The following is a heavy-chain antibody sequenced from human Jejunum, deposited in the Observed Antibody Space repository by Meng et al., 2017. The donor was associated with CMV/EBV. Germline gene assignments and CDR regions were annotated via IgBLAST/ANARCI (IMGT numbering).Heavy chain of an antibody. D-gene: IGHD5-12*01. Sequence: SCVASGFPFGGYAMRWVRQAPGQGLEWVSTISNTGGTTFYADSVKGRFAISRDNSKNTLSLQMTSLRAEDTAVYYCAGGDYGGYYYWGQGTLVTVSS. J-gene: IGHJ4*02. CDR2: ISNTGGTT. V-gene: IGHV3-23*01. CDR1: GFPFGGYA. CDR3: AGGDYGGYYY.